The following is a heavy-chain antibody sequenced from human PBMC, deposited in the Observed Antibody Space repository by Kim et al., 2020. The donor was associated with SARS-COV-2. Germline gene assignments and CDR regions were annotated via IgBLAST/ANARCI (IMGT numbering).Heavy chain of an antibody. J-gene: IGHJ3*02. Sequence: KSRVTISVDTSKNQFSQKLSVVTAAETAVYYCARGNFLEWLLDALDAFDIWGQGTMVTVSS. V-gene: IGHV4-59*09. CDR3: ARGNFLEWLLDALDAFDI. D-gene: IGHD3-3*01.